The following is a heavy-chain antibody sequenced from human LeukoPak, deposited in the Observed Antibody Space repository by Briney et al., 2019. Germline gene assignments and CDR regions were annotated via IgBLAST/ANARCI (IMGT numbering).Heavy chain of an antibody. CDR2: INPDGSET. Sequence: PGGSLRLSCAASGFTFSTYWINWARQAPGKGLEWVGNINPDGSETYYVDSVKGRFIISRDNAKNSLYLQMSSLKTEDTAVYYCFGIFWGQGTLVTVSS. CDR1: GFTFSTYW. V-gene: IGHV3-7*01. D-gene: IGHD1-14*01. CDR3: FGIF. J-gene: IGHJ4*02.